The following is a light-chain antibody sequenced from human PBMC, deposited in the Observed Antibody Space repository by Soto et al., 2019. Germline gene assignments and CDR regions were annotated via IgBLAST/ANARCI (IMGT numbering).Light chain of an antibody. Sequence: EIVMTQSPATLSVSPGERATLSCRASQTVASNLAWYQQKPGQAPRLLIHGASSRATGVPARFSGSGPGTEFTLTISRLQTEDFAVYYCQQYHNWPPQYTFGQGTKLQIK. V-gene: IGKV3-15*01. CDR3: QQYHNWPPQYT. CDR2: GAS. CDR1: QTVASN. J-gene: IGKJ2*01.